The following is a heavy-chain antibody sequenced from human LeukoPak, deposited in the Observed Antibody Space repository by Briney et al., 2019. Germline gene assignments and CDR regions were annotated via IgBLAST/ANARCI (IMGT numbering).Heavy chain of an antibody. V-gene: IGHV4-4*07. Sequence: PSETLSLTCTVSGGSISSYYWSWIRQPVGKGLEWIGRIYTSGSTNYNPSLKSRVTMSVDTSKNQFSLKLSSVTAADTAVYYCAREAGSSGYYYVDYWGQGTLVTVSS. CDR1: GGSISSYY. D-gene: IGHD3-22*01. J-gene: IGHJ4*02. CDR3: AREAGSSGYYYVDY. CDR2: IYTSGST.